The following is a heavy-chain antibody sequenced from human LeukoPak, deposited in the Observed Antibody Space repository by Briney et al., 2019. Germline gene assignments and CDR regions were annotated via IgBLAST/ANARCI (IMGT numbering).Heavy chain of an antibody. Sequence: GGSRRLSCAASGFTFSSYAMHWFRKAPGKGLEGVAVISYDGGITNYADSVKGRFTISRDNSKNTLYLQSNSLRAEDAAVYYCARDSTYYYASGSSGPHYFDYWGQGTLVTVSS. CDR2: ISYDGGIT. J-gene: IGHJ4*02. V-gene: IGHV3-30*01. CDR1: GFTFSSYA. D-gene: IGHD3-10*01. CDR3: ARDSTYYYASGSSGPHYFDY.